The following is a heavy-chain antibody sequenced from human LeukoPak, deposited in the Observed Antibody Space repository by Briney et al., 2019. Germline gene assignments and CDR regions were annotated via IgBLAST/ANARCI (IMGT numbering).Heavy chain of an antibody. CDR3: AREVRGFDY. J-gene: IGHJ4*02. Sequence: PGGSLRLSCAASGFTFSSYSMNWAPEARGKGLEWVSSISSSSSYIYYAHSVKGRFTIPRDNAKNSLYLQVNSLRAEDTAVYYCAREVRGFDYWGQGTLVTVSS. CDR1: GFTFSSYS. V-gene: IGHV3-21*01. CDR2: ISSSSSYI. D-gene: IGHD3-10*01.